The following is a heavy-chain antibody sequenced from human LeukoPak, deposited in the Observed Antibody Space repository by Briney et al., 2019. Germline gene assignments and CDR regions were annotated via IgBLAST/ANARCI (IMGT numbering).Heavy chain of an antibody. Sequence: SQTLSLTCTVSGGSISSGDYYWSWIRQPPGKGLEWIGYIYYSGSPSYNPSLKSRVTISVDTSKNQFSLKLSSVTAADTAVYYCARVVPAAKDAFDIWGQGTMVTVSS. D-gene: IGHD2-2*01. V-gene: IGHV4-30-4*08. CDR3: ARVVPAAKDAFDI. CDR1: GGSISSGDYY. CDR2: IYYSGSP. J-gene: IGHJ3*02.